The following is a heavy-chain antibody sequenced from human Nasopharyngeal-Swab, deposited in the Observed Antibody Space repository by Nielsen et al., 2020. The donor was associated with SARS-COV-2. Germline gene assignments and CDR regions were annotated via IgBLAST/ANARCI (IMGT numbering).Heavy chain of an antibody. V-gene: IGHV1-8*01. J-gene: IGHJ5*02. D-gene: IGHD3-10*01. CDR1: GYTFNRNA. CDR3: ARGAFGSDHSWFDP. Sequence: ASVKVSCKCSGYTFNRNAINWVRQAPGQGREWMGWMNPKSGEAGYEQKFQGRVTMTRNTATATVYMELSGLRHEDTADYYCARGAFGSDHSWFDPWGQGTLVTVSS. CDR2: MNPKSGEA.